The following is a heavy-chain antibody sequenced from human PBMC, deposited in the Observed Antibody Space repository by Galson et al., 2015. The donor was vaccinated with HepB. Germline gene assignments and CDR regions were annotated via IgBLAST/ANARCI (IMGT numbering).Heavy chain of an antibody. CDR3: ARLDYYDSSGYYADY. CDR2: ISGSSRHI. D-gene: IGHD3-22*01. Sequence: SLRLSCAASGFTFNSYSMDWVRQAPGKGLEWVSSISGSSRHIYYADSVKGRFTISRDNAKNSLFLQMISLRADDTAVYYCARLDYYDSSGYYADYWGQGTLVTVSS. J-gene: IGHJ4*02. CDR1: GFTFNSYS. V-gene: IGHV3-21*01.